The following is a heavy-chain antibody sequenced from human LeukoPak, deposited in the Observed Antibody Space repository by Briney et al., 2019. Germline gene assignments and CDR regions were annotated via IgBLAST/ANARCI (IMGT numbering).Heavy chain of an antibody. CDR3: ARVGDIVVVPAAMTFDI. J-gene: IGHJ3*02. CDR2: INHSGST. CDR1: GGPFSGYY. Sequence: SETLSLTCAVYGGPFSGYYWSWIRQPPGKGLEWIGEINHSGSTNYNPSLKSRVTISVDTSKNQFSLKLSSVTAADTAVYYCARVGDIVVVPAAMTFDIWGQGTMVTVSS. V-gene: IGHV4-34*01. D-gene: IGHD2-2*01.